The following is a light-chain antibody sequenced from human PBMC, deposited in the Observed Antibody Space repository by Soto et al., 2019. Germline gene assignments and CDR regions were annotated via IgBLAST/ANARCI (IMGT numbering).Light chain of an antibody. J-gene: IGKJ1*01. Sequence: DIQMTQSPSSLSASRGDRVTITCRASQSVNTYVHWYQQRPGRAPKLLIYGASNLQNGVPSRFSGDGSGTDFTLTISSLQVEDFATYHCQQTYSTPWTFGQGTKVEI. CDR2: GAS. CDR3: QQTYSTPWT. CDR1: QSVNTY. V-gene: IGKV1-39*01.